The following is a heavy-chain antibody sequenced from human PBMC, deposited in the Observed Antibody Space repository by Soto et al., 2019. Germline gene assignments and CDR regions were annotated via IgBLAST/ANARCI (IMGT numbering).Heavy chain of an antibody. J-gene: IGHJ4*02. CDR3: AGGGGGGY. CDR1: GDSVNSRAYY. Sequence: QVQLQESGPGLVKPSETLSLTCTVSGDSVNSRAYYWTWIRQPPGKGLEWLGYIYYSGNTNYNPSLRRRGTISVDTSKNQFPLKLTSVTAGDTAVFFCAGGGGGGYWGQGTLVTVSS. D-gene: IGHD3-16*01. V-gene: IGHV4-61*08. CDR2: IYYSGNT.